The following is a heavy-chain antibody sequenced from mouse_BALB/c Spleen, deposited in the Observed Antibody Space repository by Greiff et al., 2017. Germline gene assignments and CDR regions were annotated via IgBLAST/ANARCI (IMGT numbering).Heavy chain of an antibody. J-gene: IGHJ2*01. CDR3: TRRELGRYFDY. CDR1: GYTFTSYW. CDR2: IYPSDSYT. D-gene: IGHD4-1*01. Sequence: QVQLKQPGAELVRPGASVKLSCKASGYTFTSYWINWVKQRPGQGLEWIGNIYPSDSYTNYNQKFKDKATLTVDKSSSTAYMQLSSPTSEDSAVYYCTRRELGRYFDYWGQGTTLTVSS. V-gene: IGHV1-69*02.